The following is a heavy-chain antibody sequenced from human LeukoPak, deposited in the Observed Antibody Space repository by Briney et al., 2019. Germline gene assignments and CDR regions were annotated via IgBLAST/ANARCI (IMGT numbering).Heavy chain of an antibody. Sequence: PGGSLRLSCAASGFTFRNYAMTWVRQAPGKGLEWVSAISGSGDETNYADSVKGRLIISRDNSKNTLFLQMNSLRAEDTALYYCATGVVISATHDGYWGQGTLVTVSS. CDR2: ISGSGDET. CDR1: GFTFRNYA. D-gene: IGHD2-15*01. CDR3: ATGVVISATHDGY. V-gene: IGHV3-23*01. J-gene: IGHJ4*02.